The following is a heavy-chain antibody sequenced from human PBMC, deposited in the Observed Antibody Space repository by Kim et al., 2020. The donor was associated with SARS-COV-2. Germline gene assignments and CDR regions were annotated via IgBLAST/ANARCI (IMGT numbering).Heavy chain of an antibody. Sequence: SETLSLTCAVSGGSISSSNWWSWVRQPPGKGLVWIVEIYHSGSTNYNPSLKSRVTISVDKSKNQFSLKLSSVTAADTAVYYCAREEYYYGSGRYYWGQGTLVTVSS. J-gene: IGHJ4*02. D-gene: IGHD3-10*01. V-gene: IGHV4-4*02. CDR3: AREEYYYGSGRYY. CDR1: GGSISSSNW. CDR2: IYHSGST.